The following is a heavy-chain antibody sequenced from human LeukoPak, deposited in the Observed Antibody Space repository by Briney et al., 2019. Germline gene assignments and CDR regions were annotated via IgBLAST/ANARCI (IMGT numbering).Heavy chain of an antibody. V-gene: IGHV3-33*01. J-gene: IGHJ6*02. Sequence: PGGSLRLSCEASGFTLSSSGMHWVRQAPGKGLEWVAFIWYDGSNKYYADSVRGRFTISRDNPKNSVYLQMSSLRAEDTAVYYCARDTFYSSGVYGLDVWGQGTTVTVSS. CDR2: IWYDGSNK. CDR3: ARDTFYSSGVYGLDV. CDR1: GFTLSSSG. D-gene: IGHD3-22*01.